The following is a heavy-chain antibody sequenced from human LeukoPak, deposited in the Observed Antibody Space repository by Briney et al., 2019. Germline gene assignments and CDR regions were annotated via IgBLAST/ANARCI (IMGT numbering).Heavy chain of an antibody. J-gene: IGHJ4*02. CDR3: ARARYYYGSGSYYNPMGY. CDR1: GYTFTSYY. D-gene: IGHD3-10*01. CDR2: INPSGGST. V-gene: IGHV1-46*01. Sequence: ASVKVSCKASGYTFTSYYMHWVRQAPGQGLEWMGIINPSGGSTSYAQKFQGRVTTTRDTSTSTVYMELSSLRSEDTAVYYCARARYYYGSGSYYNPMGYWGQGTLVTVSS.